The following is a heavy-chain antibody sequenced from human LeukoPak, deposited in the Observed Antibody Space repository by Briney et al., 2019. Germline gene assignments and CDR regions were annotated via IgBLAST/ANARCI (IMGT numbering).Heavy chain of an antibody. CDR1: GFTYCNYL. V-gene: IGHV3-74*01. J-gene: IGHJ4*02. CDR2: ISPDGRST. D-gene: IGHD1-26*01. CDR3: VRGASGGHYVIDY. Sequence: GGSLRLSCAASGFTYCNYLMHWVRQAPGKGLVWVSRISPDGRSTNYADFVKGRFTASRDNAMNTVYLQMNSLRTEDTAVYYCVRGASGGHYVIDYWGQGTLVTVSS.